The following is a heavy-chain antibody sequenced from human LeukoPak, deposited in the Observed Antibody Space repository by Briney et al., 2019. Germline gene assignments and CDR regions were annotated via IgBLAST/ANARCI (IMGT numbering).Heavy chain of an antibody. CDR2: IKQDGSEK. CDR3: ARAKFDSSYYYYRGFDI. Sequence: GGSLRLSCAASGFTFSSYWMSWVRQAPGKGLEWVANIKQDGSEKYYVDSVKGRFTMSRDNAKNSLYLQMNSLRAEDTAVYYCARAKFDSSYYYYRGFDIWGQGTMVTVSS. J-gene: IGHJ3*02. D-gene: IGHD3-22*01. V-gene: IGHV3-7*04. CDR1: GFTFSSYW.